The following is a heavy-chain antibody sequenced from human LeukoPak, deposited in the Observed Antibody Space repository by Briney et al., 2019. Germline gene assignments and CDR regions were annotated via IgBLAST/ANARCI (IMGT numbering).Heavy chain of an antibody. Sequence: ASVKVSCKASGGTFSSYAISWVRQAPGQGLEWMGGIIPIFGTANYAQKFQGRVTITADESTSTAYMELSSLRSEDTAVYYCARCVAARRYYYYYMDVWGKGTTVTVSS. CDR3: ARCVAARRYYYYYMDV. V-gene: IGHV1-69*13. J-gene: IGHJ6*03. CDR2: IIPIFGTA. D-gene: IGHD6-6*01. CDR1: GGTFSSYA.